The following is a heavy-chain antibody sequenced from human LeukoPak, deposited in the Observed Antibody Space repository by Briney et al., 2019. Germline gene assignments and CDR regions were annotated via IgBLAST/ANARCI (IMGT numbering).Heavy chain of an antibody. CDR2: ISSSSSYI. CDR1: GFTFSSYS. Sequence: GGSLRLSCAASGFTFSSYSMNWVRQAPGKGLEWVSSISSSSSYIYYADSVKGRFTISRDNAKNSLYLQMNSLRAEDTAVYYCAREGGYSSPLDAFDIWGQGTMVTVSS. D-gene: IGHD6-13*01. J-gene: IGHJ3*02. CDR3: AREGGYSSPLDAFDI. V-gene: IGHV3-21*01.